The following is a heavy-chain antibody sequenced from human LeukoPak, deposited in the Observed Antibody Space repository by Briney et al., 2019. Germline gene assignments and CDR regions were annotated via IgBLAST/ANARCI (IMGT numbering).Heavy chain of an antibody. J-gene: IGHJ4*02. CDR2: ISSSGNTI. CDR1: GFIFSSYE. D-gene: IGHD5-24*01. CDR3: ARDRRWLQLPLLDY. V-gene: IGHV3-48*03. Sequence: GGSLRLSCAASGFIFSSYEMNWVRQAPGKGLEWVSYISSSGNTIYYADSVKGRFTISRDNAKNSLYLQMNSLRAEDTAVYYYARDRRWLQLPLLDYWGQGSLVTVSS.